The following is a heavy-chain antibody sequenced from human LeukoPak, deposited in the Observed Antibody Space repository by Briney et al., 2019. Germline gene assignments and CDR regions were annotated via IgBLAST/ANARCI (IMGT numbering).Heavy chain of an antibody. CDR3: VLEKNIVVVPAAHNWFDP. CDR2: IYYSGST. J-gene: IGHJ5*02. V-gene: IGHV4-59*12. CDR1: GGSISSYY. D-gene: IGHD2-2*01. Sequence: SETLSLTCTVSGGSISSYYWSWIRQPPGKGLEWIGYIYYSGSTNYNPSLKSRVTISVDTSKNQFSLKLSSVTAADTAVYYCVLEKNIVVVPAAHNWFDPWGQGTLVTVSS.